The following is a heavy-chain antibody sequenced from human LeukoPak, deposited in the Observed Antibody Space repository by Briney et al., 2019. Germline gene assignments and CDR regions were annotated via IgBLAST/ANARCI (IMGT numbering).Heavy chain of an antibody. V-gene: IGHV3-20*04. CDR3: AKALRQWEPPYYFDY. Sequence: RSGGSLLLSCAASGFTFDDYGMSWVRQAPGKGLEWVSGINWNGGSTGYADSVKGRFTISRDNSKNTLYLQMNSLRAEDTAVYYCAKALRQWEPPYYFDYWGQGTLVTVSS. D-gene: IGHD1-26*01. CDR2: INWNGGST. J-gene: IGHJ4*02. CDR1: GFTFDDYG.